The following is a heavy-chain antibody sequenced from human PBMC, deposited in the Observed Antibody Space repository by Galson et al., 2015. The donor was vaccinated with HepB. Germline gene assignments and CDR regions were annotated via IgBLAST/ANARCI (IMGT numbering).Heavy chain of an antibody. Sequence: TLSLTCTVSGGSISSGGYYWSWIRQHPGKGLEWIGYIYYSGSTYYNPSLKSRVTISVDTSKNQFSLKLSSVTAADTAVYYCARENAMVRGYGMDVWGQGTTVTVSS. CDR2: IYYSGST. D-gene: IGHD3-10*01. J-gene: IGHJ6*02. CDR3: ARENAMVRGYGMDV. CDR1: GGSISSGGYY. V-gene: IGHV4-31*03.